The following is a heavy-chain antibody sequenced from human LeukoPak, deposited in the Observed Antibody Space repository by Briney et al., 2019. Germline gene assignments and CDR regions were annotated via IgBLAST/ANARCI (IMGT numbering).Heavy chain of an antibody. CDR1: GFTFRNYA. CDR3: AKKGATHWYFDL. CDR2: IGGSGDNA. Sequence: PGGSLRLSCAASGFTFRNYAMSWVRQAPGKGLEWVSTIGGSGDNAYYADSVKGRFTISRDNSKNTLYLQMNSLRAEDTAVYYCAKKGATHWYFDLWGRGTLVTVSS. V-gene: IGHV3-23*01. J-gene: IGHJ2*01.